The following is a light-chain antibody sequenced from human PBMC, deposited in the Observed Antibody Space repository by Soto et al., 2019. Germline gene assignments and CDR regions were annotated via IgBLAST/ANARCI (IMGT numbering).Light chain of an antibody. V-gene: IGKV3-20*01. J-gene: IGKJ5*01. CDR1: LSVNSDY. CDR3: LHYGGSPLT. Sequence: ELVLTQSPDTLSLSPGERATLSCRGILSVNSDYLAWFQQKLGQAPRLRIYGASTRTTGIPDRFSGSGSGTDFTLTIGRLEPGDFAVYYCLHYGGSPLTFGQGTRLQI. CDR2: GAS.